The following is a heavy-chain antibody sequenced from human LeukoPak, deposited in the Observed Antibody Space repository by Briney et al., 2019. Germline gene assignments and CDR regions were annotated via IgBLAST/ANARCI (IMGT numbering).Heavy chain of an antibody. J-gene: IGHJ4*02. CDR3: ARDSNGWYFDY. V-gene: IGHV4-59*01. D-gene: IGHD6-19*01. Sequence: SETLSLTCTVSGGSISSYYWSWIRQPPGKGLEWIGYLYYSGSSYYNPSLKSRVTISVDTSKNQFSLKLSSVTAADTAVYYCARDSNGWYFDYWGQGTLVTVSS. CDR1: GGSISSYY. CDR2: LYYSGSS.